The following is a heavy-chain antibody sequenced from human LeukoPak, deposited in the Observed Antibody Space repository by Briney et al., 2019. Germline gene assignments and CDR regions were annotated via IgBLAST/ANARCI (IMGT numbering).Heavy chain of an antibody. CDR1: GFTFSSYW. J-gene: IGHJ4*02. CDR2: VNPDGSST. Sequence: GGSLRLSCAASGFTFSSYWMHWVRQAPGKGLVWVSRVNPDGSSTNYADSVKGRFTISRDNAKNTLYLQMNSLRAEDTAVYYCASGGNYESLIWGRGTLVTVSS. CDR3: ASGGNYESLI. V-gene: IGHV3-74*01. D-gene: IGHD4-11*01.